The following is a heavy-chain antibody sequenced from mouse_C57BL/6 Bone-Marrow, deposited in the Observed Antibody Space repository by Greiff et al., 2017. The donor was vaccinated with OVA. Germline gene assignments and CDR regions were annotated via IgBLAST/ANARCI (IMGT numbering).Heavy chain of an antibody. V-gene: IGHV5-6*02. CDR1: GFTFSSYG. CDR3: ARGLGRPWFAY. D-gene: IGHD4-1*01. J-gene: IGHJ3*01. CDR2: ISSGGSYT. Sequence: DVMLVESGGDLVKPGGSLKLSCAASGFTFSSYGMSWVRQTPDKRLEWVATISSGGSYTYYPDSVKGRFTISRDNAKNTLYLQMSSLKSEDTAMYYCARGLGRPWFAYWGQGTLVTVSA.